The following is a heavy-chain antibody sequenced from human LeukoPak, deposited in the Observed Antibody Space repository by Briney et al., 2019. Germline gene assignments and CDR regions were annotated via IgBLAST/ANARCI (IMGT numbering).Heavy chain of an antibody. V-gene: IGHV1-18*01. D-gene: IGHD5-18*01. CDR2: ISAYNGNT. J-gene: IGHJ4*02. Sequence: GASVKVSCKASGYTFTSYGISWVRQAPGQVLERMGWISAYNGNTNYAQKLQGRVTMTTDTSTSTAYMELRSLRSDDTAVYYCAKDLCRNVDTAMAFDYWGQGTLVTVSS. CDR3: AKDLCRNVDTAMAFDY. CDR1: GYTFTSYG.